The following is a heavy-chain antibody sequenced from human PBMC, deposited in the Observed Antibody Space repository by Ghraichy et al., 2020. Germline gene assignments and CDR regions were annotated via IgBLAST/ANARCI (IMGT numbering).Heavy chain of an antibody. CDR2: ISGSGGGT. CDR1: GFTFSSFA. Sequence: LSLTCAASGFTFSSFAMSWVRQAPGKGLEWVSAISGSGGGTYYADSVKGRFTISRDTSKNTLYLQMNSLRAEDTAVYYCAKEIVVVPAAIDYWGQGTLVTVSS. V-gene: IGHV3-23*01. D-gene: IGHD2-2*01. CDR3: AKEIVVVPAAIDY. J-gene: IGHJ4*02.